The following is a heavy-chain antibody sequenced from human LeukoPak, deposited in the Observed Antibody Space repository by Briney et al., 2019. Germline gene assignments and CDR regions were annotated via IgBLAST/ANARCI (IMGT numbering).Heavy chain of an antibody. V-gene: IGHV3-11*01. CDR3: ARERGGFDP. CDR2: IISSGSTI. D-gene: IGHD3-10*01. J-gene: IGHJ5*02. Sequence: LXXAXAGXTXXDYYMSWIRQAPGKGLEWVSYIISSGSTIYYAASVKGRFTISRDNAKNSQYLQMNSLRAEDTAVYYCARERGGFDPWGQGTLVTVSS. CDR1: GXTXXDYY.